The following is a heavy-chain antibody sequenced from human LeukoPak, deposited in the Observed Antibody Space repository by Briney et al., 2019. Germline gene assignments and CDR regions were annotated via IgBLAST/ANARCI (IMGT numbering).Heavy chain of an antibody. D-gene: IGHD3-10*01. CDR3: ARRPSYWSWEAFDI. V-gene: IGHV4-38-2*02. Sequence: SETLFLTCTVSGYSISSGYYWGWIRQPPGKGLEWIGSIYHSGSTYYNPSLKSRVTISVDTSKNQFSLKLSSVTAADTAVYYCARRPSYWSWEAFDIWGQGTMVTVSS. J-gene: IGHJ3*02. CDR2: IYHSGST. CDR1: GYSISSGYY.